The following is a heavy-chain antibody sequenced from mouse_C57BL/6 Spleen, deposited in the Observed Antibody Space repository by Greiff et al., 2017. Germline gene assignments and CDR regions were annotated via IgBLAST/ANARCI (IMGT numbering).Heavy chain of an antibody. D-gene: IGHD2-4*01. CDR1: GYTFTSYW. CDR2: IYPGSGST. Sequence: QVQLQQPGAELVKPGASVTMSCKASGYTFTSYWITWVKQRPGQGLEWIGDIYPGSGSTNYNEKFKSKATLTVDTSSSTAYMQLSSLTSEDSAVYYCARVYYDYAHFAYWGQGTLVTVSA. CDR3: ARVYYDYAHFAY. V-gene: IGHV1-55*01. J-gene: IGHJ3*01.